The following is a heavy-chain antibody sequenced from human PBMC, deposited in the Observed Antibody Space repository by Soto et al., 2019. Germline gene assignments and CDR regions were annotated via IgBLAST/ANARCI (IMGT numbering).Heavy chain of an antibody. CDR1: GGSINNHY. V-gene: IGHV4-59*11. J-gene: IGHJ5*02. Sequence: PSETLSLTCTVSGGSINNHYWSWIRQPPGKGLEWIGYIYYTGSTNYNPSLKSRVTISVDTSKNQFSLKLSSVTAADTAVYYCARGPFRATMVRGRIRNWFDPWGQGTLVTVSS. D-gene: IGHD3-10*01. CDR3: ARGPFRATMVRGRIRNWFDP. CDR2: IYYTGST.